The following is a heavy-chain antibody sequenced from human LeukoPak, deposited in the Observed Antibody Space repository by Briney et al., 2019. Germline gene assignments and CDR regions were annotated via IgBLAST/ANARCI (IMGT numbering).Heavy chain of an antibody. D-gene: IGHD2-15*01. J-gene: IGHJ5*02. Sequence: ASVKVSCKASGYTFTSYGISWVRQAPGQGLEWMGWISAYNGNTNYAQKLQGRVTMTTDTSTSTAYMELRSLRSDDTAVYYCARSYSIVVVVAATHWFDPWGQGTLVTVSS. V-gene: IGHV1-18*01. CDR2: ISAYNGNT. CDR1: GYTFTSYG. CDR3: ARSYSIVVVVAATHWFDP.